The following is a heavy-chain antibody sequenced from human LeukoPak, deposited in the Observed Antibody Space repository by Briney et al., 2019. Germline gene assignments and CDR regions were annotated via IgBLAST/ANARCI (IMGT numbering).Heavy chain of an antibody. CDR1: GGSISSDGYY. CDR2: IYYSGST. D-gene: IGHD1-14*01. J-gene: IGHJ3*02. V-gene: IGHV4-31*03. Sequence: SETLSLTCTVSGGSISSDGYYWSWIRQHPGKGLEWIGYIYYSGSTYYNPSLKSRVTISVDTSKNQFSLKLSSVTAADTAVYYCATVRAAPEGHDAFDIWGQGTMVTVSS. CDR3: ATVRAAPEGHDAFDI.